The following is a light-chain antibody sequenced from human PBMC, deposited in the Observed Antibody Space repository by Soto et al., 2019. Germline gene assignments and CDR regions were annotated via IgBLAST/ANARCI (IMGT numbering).Light chain of an antibody. CDR1: QTVRNNY. V-gene: IGKV3D-20*02. CDR2: DAS. Sequence: VLRQSPVTLSLSTGERATLSCRASQTVRNNYLAWYQQKPGQAPRLLIYDASSRATGIPDRFSGSGSGTDFTLTISSLQPEDFATYYCQQSYSTSITFAQGTRLEIK. CDR3: QQSYSTSIT. J-gene: IGKJ5*01.